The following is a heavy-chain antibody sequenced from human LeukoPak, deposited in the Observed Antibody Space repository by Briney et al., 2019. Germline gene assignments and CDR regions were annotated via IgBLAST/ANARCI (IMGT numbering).Heavy chain of an antibody. CDR2: ISPDSGGT. J-gene: IGHJ4*02. V-gene: IGHV1-2*02. D-gene: IGHD6-13*01. CDR1: GYTFTDYY. Sequence: ASVTVSCKTSGYTFTDYYMHWVRQAPGQGLEWMGWISPDSGGTDYAQKFQDRVTMTRDTSISTAYMELGSLRSDDMAVYSCARGTRIAAELKSPFDNWGQGTLVTVSS. CDR3: ARGTRIAAELKSPFDN.